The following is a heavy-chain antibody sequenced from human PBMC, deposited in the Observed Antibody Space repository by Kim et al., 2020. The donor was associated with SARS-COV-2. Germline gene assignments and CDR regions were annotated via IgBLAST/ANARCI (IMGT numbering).Heavy chain of an antibody. CDR3: ARADLSGSGSFAPLDY. J-gene: IGHJ4*02. V-gene: IGHV4-34*01. Sequence: SETLSLTCGVYGGSLSGYYWSWIRQSPGKGLEWIGEIDESGRDTNYGPSPKSRITISVDTSKNQFTLKLSSVTAADTAVYYCARADLSGSGSFAPLDYWGQGTLVTVSS. CDR2: IDESGRDT. CDR1: GGSLSGYY. D-gene: IGHD3-10*01.